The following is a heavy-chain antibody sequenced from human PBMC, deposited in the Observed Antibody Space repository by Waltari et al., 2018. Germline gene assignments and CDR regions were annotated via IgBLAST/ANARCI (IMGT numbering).Heavy chain of an antibody. V-gene: IGHV3-48*03. D-gene: IGHD4-17*01. J-gene: IGHJ4*02. Sequence: EVQLVESGGGLVQPGGSLRLSCAASGFTFSSYEMKWVRQAPGKGLEWVSYIRSRGSTINYAASVKCRFTISRDNAKNSLYLQMNSLSVEDTAVYYCAKRVVVYGTTGGVDYWGQGTQVIVSS. CDR2: IRSRGSTI. CDR1: GFTFSSYE. CDR3: AKRVVVYGTTGGVDY.